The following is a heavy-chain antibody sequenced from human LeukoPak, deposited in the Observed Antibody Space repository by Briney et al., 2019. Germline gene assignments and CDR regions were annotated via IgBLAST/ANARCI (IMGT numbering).Heavy chain of an antibody. Sequence: GGSLRLPCAASGFTFSSYAMSWVRQAPGKGLEWVSAISGSGGSTYYADSVKGRFTISRDNSKNTLYLQMNSLRVEDTAVYYCVKDLRLKTQRDFWSGYYTEDYYYGMDVWGQGTTVTVSS. CDR3: VKDLRLKTQRDFWSGYYTEDYYYGMDV. CDR2: ISGSGGST. V-gene: IGHV3-23*01. J-gene: IGHJ6*02. CDR1: GFTFSSYA. D-gene: IGHD3-3*01.